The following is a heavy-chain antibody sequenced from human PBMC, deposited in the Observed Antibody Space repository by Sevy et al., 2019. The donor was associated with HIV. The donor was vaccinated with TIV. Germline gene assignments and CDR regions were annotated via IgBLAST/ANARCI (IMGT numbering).Heavy chain of an antibody. D-gene: IGHD4-4*01. CDR2: INHSGST. CDR3: AGGRRTTVTGWRYYGMDV. Sequence: SEILSLTCAVYGGSFSGYYWSWIRQPPGKGLEWIGEINHSGSTNYNPSLKSRVTISVDTSKNHFSLKLSSVTAADTAGDFCAGGRRTTVTGWRYYGMDVWGQGTTVTVSS. J-gene: IGHJ6*02. V-gene: IGHV4-34*01. CDR1: GGSFSGYY.